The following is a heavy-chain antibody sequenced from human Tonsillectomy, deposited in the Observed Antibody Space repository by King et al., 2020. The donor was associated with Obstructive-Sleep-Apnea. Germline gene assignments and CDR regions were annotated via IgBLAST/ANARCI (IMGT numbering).Heavy chain of an antibody. V-gene: IGHV4-34*01. CDR2: INHSGST. CDR1: GGSFSGYY. D-gene: IGHD5-18*01. CDR3: ATTQSGYSYGY. J-gene: IGHJ4*02. Sequence: VQLQQWGAGLLKPSETLSLTCAVYGGSFSGYYWSWIRQPPGKGLEWIGQINHSGSTNYNPSLKSRVTISVDTSKNQFSLKLSSVTAADTAGYYCATTQSGYSYGYWGQGTLVTVSS.